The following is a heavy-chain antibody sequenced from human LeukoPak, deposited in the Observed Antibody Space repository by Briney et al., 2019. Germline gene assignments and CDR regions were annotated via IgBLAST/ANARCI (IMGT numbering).Heavy chain of an antibody. D-gene: IGHD2-15*01. CDR2: ISSSSSYI. Sequence: GGSLRLSCVASGFTFSNYWMSWVRQAPGKGLEWVSSISSSSSYIYYADSVKGRFTISRDNAKNSLYLQMNSLRAEDTAVYYCARGYCSGGSCYGDGAFDIWGQGTMVTVSS. CDR1: GFTFSNYW. CDR3: ARGYCSGGSCYGDGAFDI. V-gene: IGHV3-21*01. J-gene: IGHJ3*02.